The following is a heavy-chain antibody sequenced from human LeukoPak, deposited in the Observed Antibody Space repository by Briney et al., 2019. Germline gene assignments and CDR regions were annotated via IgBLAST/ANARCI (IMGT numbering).Heavy chain of an antibody. V-gene: IGHV4-39*01. CDR2: IHYSRST. CDR3: ARHVYSSSSGLNWFDP. Sequence: KASETLSLTCAVSGGSISSSSYYWGWIRQPPGKGLEWIGRIHYSRSTYYNPSLKSRVTISVDTSKNQFSLRLSSVTAADTAVYYCARHVYSSSSGLNWFDPWGQGTLVTVSS. J-gene: IGHJ5*02. D-gene: IGHD6-6*01. CDR1: GGSISSSSYY.